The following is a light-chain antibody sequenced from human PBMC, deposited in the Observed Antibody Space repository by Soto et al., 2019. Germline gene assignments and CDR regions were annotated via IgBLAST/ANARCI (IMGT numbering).Light chain of an antibody. CDR2: GAS. CDR3: QQYSDSPLT. V-gene: IGKV3-20*01. J-gene: IGKJ4*01. Sequence: EIVLTQSPGTLSLSPGERATLSCRASQTVRTNYLACCQHKPGQAPRLLIYGASSRATGIPDRFSGSGSGTDFTLTINRLEPEDFAVYFCQQYSDSPLTFGGGTKVEIK. CDR1: QTVRTNY.